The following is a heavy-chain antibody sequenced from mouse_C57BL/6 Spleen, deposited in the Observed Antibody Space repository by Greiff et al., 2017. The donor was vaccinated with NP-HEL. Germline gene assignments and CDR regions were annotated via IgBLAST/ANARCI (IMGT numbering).Heavy chain of an antibody. CDR1: GYTFTSYW. Sequence: VQLQQPGAELVMPGASVKLSCKASGYTFTSYWMHWVKQRPGQGLEWIGEIDPSDSYTNYNQKFKGKSTLTVDKSSSTAYMQLSSLTSEDSAVYYCARFGGFITTVVARYFDVWGTGTTVTVSS. CDR2: IDPSDSYT. CDR3: ARFGGFITTVVARYFDV. D-gene: IGHD1-1*01. J-gene: IGHJ1*03. V-gene: IGHV1-69*01.